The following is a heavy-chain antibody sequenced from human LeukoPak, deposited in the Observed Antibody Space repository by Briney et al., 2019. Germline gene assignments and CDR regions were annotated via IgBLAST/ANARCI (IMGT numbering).Heavy chain of an antibody. CDR2: IRGKAYGGTT. CDR1: GFTFGDYA. Sequence: PGGSLRLSCTASGFTFGDYAMSWVRQAPGKGLEWVGFIRGKAYGGTTEYAASVKGRSTISRDDSKSIAYRQMNSLKTEDTAVYYCTREGRWLQSGTQNNWGQGTLVTVSS. D-gene: IGHD5-24*01. V-gene: IGHV3-49*04. J-gene: IGHJ4*02. CDR3: TREGRWLQSGTQNN.